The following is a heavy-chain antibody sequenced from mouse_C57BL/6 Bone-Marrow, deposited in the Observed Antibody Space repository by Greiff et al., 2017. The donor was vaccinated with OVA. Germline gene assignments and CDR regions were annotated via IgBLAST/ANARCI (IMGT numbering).Heavy chain of an antibody. D-gene: IGHD1-1*01. V-gene: IGHV1-22*01. CDR3: ASTTVVYYDY. Sequence: DVKLQESGPELVKPGASVKMSCKASGYTFTDYNMHWVKQSHGKSLEWIGYINPNNGGTSYNQKFKGKATLTVNKSSSTAYMELRSLTSEDSAVYYSASTTVVYYDYWGQGTTLTVSS. J-gene: IGHJ2*01. CDR1: GYTFTDYN. CDR2: INPNNGGT.